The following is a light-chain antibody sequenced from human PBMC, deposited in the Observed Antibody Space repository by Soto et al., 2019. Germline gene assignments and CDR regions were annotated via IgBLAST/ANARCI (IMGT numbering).Light chain of an antibody. CDR1: SSDVGGYNY. J-gene: IGLJ2*01. CDR3: SSYTSSSTKV. V-gene: IGLV2-14*01. CDR2: DVS. Sequence: QPVLTQPASVSGAPGQSITVSCTGTSSDVGGYNYVSWYQQHPGKAPKLMIYDVSDRPSVVSNSFSGSKSGNTASLTISGLQAEDEADYYCSSYTSSSTKVFVGGTKLTVL.